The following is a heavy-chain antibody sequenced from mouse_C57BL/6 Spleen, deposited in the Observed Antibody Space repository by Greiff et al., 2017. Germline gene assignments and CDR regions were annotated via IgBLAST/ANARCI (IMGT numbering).Heavy chain of an antibody. CDR3: ARRHTDYYAMDY. V-gene: IGHV1-47*01. J-gene: IGHJ4*01. Sequence: QVQLMESGAELVKPGASVKMSCKASGYTFTTYPIEWMKQNHGKSLEWLGNFHPYNDDTKYNAKFKGKATLTVEKSSNTVYLQLSRLASDDSAVYYCARRHTDYYAMDYWGQGTSVTVSS. CDR2: FHPYNDDT. D-gene: IGHD6-1*01. CDR1: GYTFTTYP.